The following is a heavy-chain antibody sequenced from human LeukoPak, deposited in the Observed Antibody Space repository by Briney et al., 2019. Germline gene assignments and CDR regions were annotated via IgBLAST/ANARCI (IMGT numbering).Heavy chain of an antibody. V-gene: IGHV1-2*02. CDR1: GYTFTGYY. D-gene: IGHD2-2*01. J-gene: IGHJ6*03. CDR2: INPNSGGT. Sequence: GASVKVSCKASGYTFTGYYMHWVRQAPGQGLEWMGWINPNSGGTNYAQKFQGRVTMTRDTSISTAYMELSRLRSDDTAVYYCARKNFLGYCSSTSCYDPYYYYYYMDVWGKGTTVTVSS. CDR3: ARKNFLGYCSSTSCYDPYYYYYYMDV.